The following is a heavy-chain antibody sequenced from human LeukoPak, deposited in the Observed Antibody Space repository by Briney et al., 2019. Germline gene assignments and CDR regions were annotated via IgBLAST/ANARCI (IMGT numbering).Heavy chain of an antibody. Sequence: SETLSLTCTVSGGSISSSSYYWGWIRQPPGKGLEWIGNIHYSGSTYYNPSLKSRVTISVDTSKNQFSLKLSSVTAADTAVYYCAKETTVVTLGAFDIWGQGTMVTVSS. CDR3: AKETTVVTLGAFDI. CDR2: IHYSGST. CDR1: GGSISSSSYY. J-gene: IGHJ3*02. V-gene: IGHV4-39*02. D-gene: IGHD4-23*01.